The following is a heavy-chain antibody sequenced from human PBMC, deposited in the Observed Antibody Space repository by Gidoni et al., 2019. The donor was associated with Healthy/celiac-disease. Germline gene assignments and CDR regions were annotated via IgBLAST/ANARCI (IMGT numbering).Heavy chain of an antibody. CDR3: ARGVRVVVTAIPRQYYFDY. J-gene: IGHJ4*02. CDR2: INHSGST. CDR1: GGSFRGYY. Sequence: QVQLQQWAAALFTPSETLSLTCAVYGGSFRGYYWSWIRQPPGKGLEWIGEINHSGSTNYNPSLKSRGTIAVETSKNQFSLKLSSVTAADTAVYYCARGVRVVVTAIPRQYYFDYWGQGTLVTVSS. V-gene: IGHV4-34*01. D-gene: IGHD2-21*02.